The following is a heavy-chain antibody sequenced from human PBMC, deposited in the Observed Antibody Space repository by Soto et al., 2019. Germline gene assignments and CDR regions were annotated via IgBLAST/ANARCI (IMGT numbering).Heavy chain of an antibody. V-gene: IGHV2-5*02. CDR1: GFSLNISGVG. J-gene: IGHJ5*02. CDR3: VHRRDYFDRSGYYLNWFEP. Sequence: SGPTLVNPTQTLTLTCTFSGFSLNISGVGVAWIRQPPGKALEWLALIYWDDAKFYTPSLKTRLTITKDTSKRQVVLTMTDMDSVDTATYYCVHRRDYFDRSGYYLNWFEPWGPGTLVTVSS. D-gene: IGHD3-22*01. CDR2: IYWDDAK.